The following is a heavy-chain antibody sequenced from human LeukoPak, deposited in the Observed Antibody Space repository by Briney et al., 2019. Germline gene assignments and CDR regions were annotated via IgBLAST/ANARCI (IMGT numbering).Heavy chain of an antibody. CDR2: ISGSGGST. D-gene: IGHD5-12*01. CDR3: AKDQGRYEEDSEGAFDI. J-gene: IGHJ3*02. CDR1: GFTFSSYA. V-gene: IGHV3-23*01. Sequence: PGGSLRLSCAASGFTFSSYAMHWVRQAPGKGLEWVSAISGSGGSTYYADSVKGRFTISRDNSKNTLYLQMNSLRAEDTAVYYCAKDQGRYEEDSEGAFDIWGQGTMVTVSS.